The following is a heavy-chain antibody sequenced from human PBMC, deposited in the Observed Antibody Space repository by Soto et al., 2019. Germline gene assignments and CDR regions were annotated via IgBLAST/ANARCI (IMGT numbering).Heavy chain of an antibody. Sequence: GGSLRLSCAASGFTFSSYAMSWVRQAPGKGLEWVSAISGSGGSTYYADSVKGRFTISRDNSKNTLYLQMNSLRAEDTAVYYCAGVGYCSGGSCRNWFDPWGQGTLVTVSS. CDR1: GFTFSSYA. J-gene: IGHJ5*02. CDR3: AGVGYCSGGSCRNWFDP. V-gene: IGHV3-23*01. CDR2: ISGSGGST. D-gene: IGHD2-15*01.